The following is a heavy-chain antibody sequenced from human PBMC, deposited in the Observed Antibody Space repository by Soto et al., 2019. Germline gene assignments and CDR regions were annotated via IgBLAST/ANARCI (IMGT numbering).Heavy chain of an antibody. CDR3: AKGEYELSPSGFDF. V-gene: IGHV4-4*07. J-gene: IGHJ4*02. CDR2: IVTNEST. Sequence: PSETLSLTCTVSGGSISGFYWSWIRQSAGKGLEWIGRIVTNESTRYNPSLESRVTMSLDTSQNQFSLKLRSVTAADTAVYFCAKGEYELSPSGFDFWGQGTLVTVS. CDR1: GGSISGFY. D-gene: IGHD1-7*01.